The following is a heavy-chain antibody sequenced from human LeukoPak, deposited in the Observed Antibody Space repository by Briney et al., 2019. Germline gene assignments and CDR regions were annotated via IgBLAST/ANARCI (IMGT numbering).Heavy chain of an antibody. J-gene: IGHJ1*01. CDR3: ARDMTTATTCYLEH. D-gene: IGHD4-17*01. V-gene: IGHV3-21*06. Sequence: GGSLRLSCAASGFTFSTYSMKWVRQAAGKGLEWVSSISSSSNYIYYADSVKGRFSISRDDAKNLLFLQMNGLRVEDTAVYYCARDMTTATTCYLEHWGQGTLVTVSS. CDR1: GFTFSTYS. CDR2: ISSSSNYI.